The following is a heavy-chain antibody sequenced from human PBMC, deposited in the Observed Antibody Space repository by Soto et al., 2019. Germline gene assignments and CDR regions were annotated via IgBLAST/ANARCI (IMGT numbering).Heavy chain of an antibody. Sequence: ASVKVSCKASGYTFTGYYMHWVRQAPGQGLEWMGWINPNSGGTNYAQKFQGRVTMTRDTSISTAYMELSRLRSDDTAVYYCGWFRWELLRGSYYYYGMDVWGQGTTVTVSS. V-gene: IGHV1-2*02. CDR1: GYTFTGYY. CDR3: GWFRWELLRGSYYYYGMDV. CDR2: INPNSGGT. D-gene: IGHD1-26*01. J-gene: IGHJ6*02.